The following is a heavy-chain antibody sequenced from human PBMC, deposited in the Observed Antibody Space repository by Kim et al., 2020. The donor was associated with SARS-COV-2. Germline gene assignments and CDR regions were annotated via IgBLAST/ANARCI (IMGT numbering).Heavy chain of an antibody. D-gene: IGHD4-17*01. J-gene: IGHJ4*02. V-gene: IGHV5-51*01. CDR3: ARLPGEMAGVDY. Sequence: YSPSFQGQVTFSADKSISTAYLQWSSLKAADTAMYYCARLPGEMAGVDYWGQGTLVTVSS.